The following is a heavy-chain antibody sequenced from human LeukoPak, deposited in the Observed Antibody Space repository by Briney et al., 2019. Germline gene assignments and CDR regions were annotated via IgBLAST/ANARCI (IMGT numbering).Heavy chain of an antibody. CDR2: IWYDGSNK. CDR3: ASPVAGTGAFDI. D-gene: IGHD6-19*01. V-gene: IGHV3-33*01. Sequence: QAGGSLRLSCAASGFTFSSYGMHWVRQAPRKGLEWVGVIWYDGSNKYYADSVKGRFTISRDNSKNTLYLQMNSLRAEDTAVYYCASPVAGTGAFDIWGQGTMVTVSS. J-gene: IGHJ3*02. CDR1: GFTFSSYG.